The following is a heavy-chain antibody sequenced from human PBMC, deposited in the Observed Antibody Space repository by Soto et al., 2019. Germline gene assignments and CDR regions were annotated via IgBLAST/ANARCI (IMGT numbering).Heavy chain of an antibody. CDR3: AKAREVAGTDYFDY. CDR2: ISSDGSDE. J-gene: IGHJ4*02. Sequence: QVQLVESGGGVVQPGRSLRLSCAASGFIFSNYGIHWVRQAPGEGLEWVAVISSDGSDEYYADSLKGRFTISRDNSNNTLYLQMNSLRPEDTAVYFCAKAREVAGTDYFDYWGQGTLVTVSS. CDR1: GFIFSNYG. D-gene: IGHD6-19*01. V-gene: IGHV3-30*18.